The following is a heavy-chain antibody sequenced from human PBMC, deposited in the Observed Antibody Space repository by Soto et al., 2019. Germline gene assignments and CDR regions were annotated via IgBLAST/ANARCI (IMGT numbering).Heavy chain of an antibody. J-gene: IGHJ4*02. D-gene: IGHD3-10*01. V-gene: IGHV1-69*12. CDR2: IIPIFGTA. CDR3: ARWSGYGSGSSLDPFDY. CDR1: GGTFSSYA. Sequence: QVQLVQSGAEVKKPGSSVKVSCKASGGTFSSYAISWVRQAPGQGLEWMGGIIPIFGTANYAQKFQGRVTIPADESTSSAYLELSSRRSEDAAVYYCARWSGYGSGSSLDPFDYWGQGTLVTVSS.